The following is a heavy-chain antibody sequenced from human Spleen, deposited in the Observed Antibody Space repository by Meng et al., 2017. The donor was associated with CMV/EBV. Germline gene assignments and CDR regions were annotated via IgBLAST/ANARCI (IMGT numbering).Heavy chain of an antibody. CDR2: ISYDGINK. J-gene: IGHJ4*02. D-gene: IGHD5-24*01. CDR1: GFTFGGYP. CDR3: ARATDGENFDY. Sequence: LSLTCAASGFTFGGYPMHWVRQAPDKGLEWVAVISYDGINKYHADSVKGRFTISRDNSKNTLYLQLNSLRPEDTAVYYCARATDGENFDYWGQGTLVTVSS. V-gene: IGHV3-30-3*01.